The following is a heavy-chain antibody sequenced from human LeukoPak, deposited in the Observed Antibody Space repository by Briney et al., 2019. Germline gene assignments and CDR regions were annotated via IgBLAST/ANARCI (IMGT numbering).Heavy chain of an antibody. CDR3: AKGGAGTGRYFDV. D-gene: IGHD6-13*01. CDR1: GFTFSTYW. J-gene: IGHJ2*01. V-gene: IGHV3-23*01. CDR2: ISETIGST. Sequence: PGGSLRLSCAVSGFTFSTYWMHWVRQAPGKGLEWVSRISETIGSTYYADPVKGRFTISRDNSKNTVFLQMNSLRVEDTAVYYCAKGGAGTGRYFDVCGRGTLVTVSS.